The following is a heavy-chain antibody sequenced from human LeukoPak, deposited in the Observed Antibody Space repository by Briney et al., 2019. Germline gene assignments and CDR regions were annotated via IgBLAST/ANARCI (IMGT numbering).Heavy chain of an antibody. J-gene: IGHJ6*02. V-gene: IGHV3-53*01. Sequence: GGSLRLSCAGAGFTLSSYWMSWVRQAPGKGLEWVSVIYSGGSTYYADSVKGRFTISRDNSKNTLYLQMNSLRAEDTAVYCCARDQDYYGMDVWGQGTTVTVSS. CDR2: IYSGGST. CDR1: GFTLSSYW. CDR3: ARDQDYYGMDV.